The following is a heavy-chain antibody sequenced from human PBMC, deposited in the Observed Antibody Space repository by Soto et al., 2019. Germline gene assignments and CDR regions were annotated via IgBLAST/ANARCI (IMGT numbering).Heavy chain of an antibody. CDR1: GFTFSSYS. D-gene: IGHD7-27*01. CDR2: ISSSSSYI. V-gene: IGHV3-21*01. CDR3: ARDWVSVTGPHAFDI. Sequence: GGSLRLSCAASGFTFSSYSMNWVRQAPGKGLEWVSSISSSSSYIYYADSVKGRFTISRDNAKNSLYLQMNSLRAEDTAVYYCARDWVSVTGPHAFDIWGQGTMVTVSS. J-gene: IGHJ3*02.